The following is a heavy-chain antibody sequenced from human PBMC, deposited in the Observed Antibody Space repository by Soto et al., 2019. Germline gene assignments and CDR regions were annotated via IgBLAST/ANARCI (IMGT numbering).Heavy chain of an antibody. D-gene: IGHD4-17*01. CDR1: GFTFSSYW. CDR3: ARSLDWDYGEYFDY. CDR2: IKQDGSEK. V-gene: IGHV3-7*01. J-gene: IGHJ4*02. Sequence: VQLVESGGGLVQPGGSLRLSCAASGFTFSSYWMSWVRQAPGKGLEWVANIKQDGSEKYYVDSVKGRFTISRDNAKNSLYLQMNSLRAEDTAVYYCARSLDWDYGEYFDYWGQGTLVTVSS.